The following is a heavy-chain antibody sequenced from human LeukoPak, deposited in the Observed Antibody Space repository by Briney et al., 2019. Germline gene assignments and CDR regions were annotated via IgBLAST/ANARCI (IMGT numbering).Heavy chain of an antibody. Sequence: PGGSLRLSCAASGFTSTTYWMHWVRQAPGKGLVWVSRINDDGSTTNYADSVKGRFTISRDNAENTLYLQMNSLRDEDTAVYYCARGPRTYYYDSSGYNWGQGTLVTVSS. CDR3: ARGPRTYYYDSSGYN. J-gene: IGHJ4*02. D-gene: IGHD3-22*01. V-gene: IGHV3-74*01. CDR2: INDDGSTT. CDR1: GFTSTTYW.